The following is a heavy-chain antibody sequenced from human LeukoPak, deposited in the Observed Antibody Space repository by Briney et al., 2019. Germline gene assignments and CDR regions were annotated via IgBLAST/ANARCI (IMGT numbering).Heavy chain of an antibody. D-gene: IGHD3-10*01. V-gene: IGHV4-4*02. CDR1: SGW. CDR2: VHHSGST. Sequence: SETLSLTCAVSSGWLNWVRRPPGKGLEWIGEVHHSGSTNYNPSLKSRVTISVDTSKNQFALKLSSVTAADTAVYYCAGDAYGSDYWGQGTLVTVSS. J-gene: IGHJ4*02. CDR3: AGDAYGSDY.